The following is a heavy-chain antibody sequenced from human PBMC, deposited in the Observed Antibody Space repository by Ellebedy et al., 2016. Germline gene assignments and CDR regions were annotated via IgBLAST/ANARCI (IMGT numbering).Heavy chain of an antibody. CDR2: FDPEDGET. V-gene: IGHV1-24*01. J-gene: IGHJ4*02. CDR1: IYTVTELS. Sequence: ASVKVSCKVSIYTVTELSIHWVRQAPGKGLEWMGGFDPEDGETIYAQNLQGRVTMTEDTSTDTSFMELTSLRSDDTAVYYCASGLRKILGPTTPHFDYWGQGTVVTVSS. D-gene: IGHD1-26*01. CDR3: ASGLRKILGPTTPHFDY.